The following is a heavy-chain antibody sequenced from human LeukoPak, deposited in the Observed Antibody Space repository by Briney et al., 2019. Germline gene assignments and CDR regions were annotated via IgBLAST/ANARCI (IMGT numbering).Heavy chain of an antibody. Sequence: SETLSLTCAVYGGSFSGYYWSWIRQPPGKGLEWIGEINHSGSTNYNPSLKSRVTISVDTSKNQFSLKLSSVTAADTAVYYCATDTAAAGIVSSQSYGMDVWGQGTTVTVSS. CDR3: ATDTAAAGIVSSQSYGMDV. CDR2: INHSGST. V-gene: IGHV4-34*01. CDR1: GGSFSGYY. J-gene: IGHJ6*02. D-gene: IGHD6-13*01.